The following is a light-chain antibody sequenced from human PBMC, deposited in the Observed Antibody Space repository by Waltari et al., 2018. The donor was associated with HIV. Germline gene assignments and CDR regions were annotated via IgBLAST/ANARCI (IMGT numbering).Light chain of an antibody. Sequence: DVVMTQSPDSLAVSLGERATIHCKANHSILFSSNNKNYLAWYQQKPGQPAKVLLYWASTRQSGVPDRVSGSGSGTDFTLTINNLQAEDVAVYFCHQYFYLPLTFGGGTKVEIK. J-gene: IGKJ4*01. CDR3: HQYFYLPLT. CDR2: WAS. CDR1: HSILFSSNNKNY. V-gene: IGKV4-1*01.